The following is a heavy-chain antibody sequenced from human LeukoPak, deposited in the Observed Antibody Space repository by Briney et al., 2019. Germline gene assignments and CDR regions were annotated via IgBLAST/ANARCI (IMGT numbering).Heavy chain of an antibody. Sequence: GGSLRLSCAVSGFTFSRYAMSWVRQAPGKGLEWVSGISGSGGSTYYADSVKGRFTISRDNSKNTLYLQMNSLRAEDTAVYYCANLYYGSGSSKSQSWGQGTLVTVSS. J-gene: IGHJ5*02. CDR2: ISGSGGST. CDR1: GFTFSRYA. V-gene: IGHV3-23*01. D-gene: IGHD3-10*01. CDR3: ANLYYGSGSSKSQS.